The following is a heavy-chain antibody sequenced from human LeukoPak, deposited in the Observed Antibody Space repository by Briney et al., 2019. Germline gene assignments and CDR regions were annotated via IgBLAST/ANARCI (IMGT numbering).Heavy chain of an antibody. V-gene: IGHV4-39*01. J-gene: IGHJ5*02. CDR3: ARPRRHYYGSRGDDWFDP. CDR1: GGSISSSSYY. D-gene: IGHD3-10*01. CDR2: IYYSGST. Sequence: SETLSLTCTVSGGSISSSSYYWGWIRQPPGKGLEWIGSIYYSGSTYYNPSLKSRVTISVDTSKNQFSLKLSSVTAADTAVYYCARPRRHYYGSRGDDWFDPWGQGTLVIVSS.